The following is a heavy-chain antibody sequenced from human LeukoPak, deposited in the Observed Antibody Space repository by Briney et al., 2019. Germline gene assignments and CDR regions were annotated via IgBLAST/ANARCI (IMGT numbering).Heavy chain of an antibody. D-gene: IGHD6-13*01. CDR3: ARAYSSSWYFNWFDP. V-gene: IGHV4-39*01. CDR1: SGSISNSNYY. J-gene: IGHJ5*02. Sequence: SETLSLTCTVSSGSISNSNYYWGWIRQPPGKGLEWIGSIFYDGSSDYNPSLKSRVTISVDTSKNQFSLKLSSVTAADTAVYYCARAYSSSWYFNWFDPWGQGTLVTVSS. CDR2: IFYDGSS.